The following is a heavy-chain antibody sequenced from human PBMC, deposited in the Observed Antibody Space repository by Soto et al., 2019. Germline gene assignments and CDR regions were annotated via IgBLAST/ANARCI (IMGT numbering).Heavy chain of an antibody. V-gene: IGHV1-69*02. CDR1: GDTFTFYS. CDR3: ASSYGSGYRAFDY. Sequence: QVQLVQSGAEVKRPGSSVKVSCKASGDTFTFYSINWVRQAPGLGLEWMGRINPILSMSNYAQRFQGRVTXTXDXATSTAYMELSSLRSEDTATYYCASSYGSGYRAFDYWGQGALVTVSS. CDR2: INPILSMS. D-gene: IGHD3-10*01. J-gene: IGHJ4*02.